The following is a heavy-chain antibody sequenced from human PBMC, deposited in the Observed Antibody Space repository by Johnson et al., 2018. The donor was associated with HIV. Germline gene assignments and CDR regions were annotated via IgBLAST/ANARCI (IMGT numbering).Heavy chain of an antibody. CDR1: GFTFSTYP. D-gene: IGHD4-23*01. V-gene: IGHV3-30-3*01. Sequence: QMQLVESGGGVVQPGRSLRLSCAASGFTFSTYPMHWVRQAPGKGLEWVAIISYAGGSKYYADSVTGRFTISRDNSKNTLYLQMNSLRTEDTAMYYCARERGYFGNPAFDIWGQGTMVTVSS. J-gene: IGHJ3*02. CDR2: ISYAGGSK. CDR3: ARERGYFGNPAFDI.